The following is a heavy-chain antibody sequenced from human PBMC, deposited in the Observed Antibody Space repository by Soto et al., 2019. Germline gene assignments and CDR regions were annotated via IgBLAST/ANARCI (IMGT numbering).Heavy chain of an antibody. D-gene: IGHD3-16*01. V-gene: IGHV3-7*03. CDR2: INRDGGER. J-gene: IGHJ4*02. CDR3: ARDATFCLDC. CDR1: GFSFSNYW. Sequence: GGSLRLSCAASGFSFSNYWMAWVRQAPGKGLEWVANINRDGGERYHADSVRGRFTIFRDNPENSLYLQMNRLRAEDTAVYYCARDATFCLDCWGRGTLVTVSS.